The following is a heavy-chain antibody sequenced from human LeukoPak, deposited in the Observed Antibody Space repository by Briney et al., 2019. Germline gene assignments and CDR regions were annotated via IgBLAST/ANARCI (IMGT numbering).Heavy chain of an antibody. V-gene: IGHV3-11*01. Sequence: KPGGSLRLSCAASGFTFSDYYMSWIRQAPGKGLEWVSVVSDSGGSIDYADSVKGRFTISRDNSKNTLYLHMNSLRADDTAVYYCAKHANRLTSAGLDYWGQGTLVIVSS. CDR3: AKHANRLTSAGLDY. CDR2: VSDSGGSI. J-gene: IGHJ4*02. D-gene: IGHD2-2*01. CDR1: GFTFSDYY.